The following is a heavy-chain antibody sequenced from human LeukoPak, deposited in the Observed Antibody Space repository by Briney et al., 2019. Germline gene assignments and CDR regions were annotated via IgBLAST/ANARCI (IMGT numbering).Heavy chain of an antibody. Sequence: ASVKVSCKASGYTFTSYDINWVRQATGQGLEWMGWMNPNSGNTGYAQKFQGRATITRNTSISTAYMELSSLRSEDTAVYYCARGSYDSSGYYRTVSPEYYFDYWGQGTLVTVSS. J-gene: IGHJ4*02. CDR2: MNPNSGNT. D-gene: IGHD3-22*01. CDR3: ARGSYDSSGYYRTVSPEYYFDY. V-gene: IGHV1-8*01. CDR1: GYTFTSYD.